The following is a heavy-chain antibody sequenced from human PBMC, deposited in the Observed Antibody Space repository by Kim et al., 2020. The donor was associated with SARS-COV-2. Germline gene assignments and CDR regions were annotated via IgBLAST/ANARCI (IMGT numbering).Heavy chain of an antibody. CDR1: GFTFSSYG. D-gene: IGHD2-21*02. CDR2: IWYDGSNK. CDR3: ARDEVTAINNWFDP. J-gene: IGHJ5*02. Sequence: GGSLRLSCAASGFTFSSYGMHWVRQAPGKGLEWVAVIWYDGSNKYYADSVKGRFTISRDNSKNTLYLQMNSLRAEDTAVYYCARDEVTAINNWFDPWGQGTLVTVSS. V-gene: IGHV3-33*01.